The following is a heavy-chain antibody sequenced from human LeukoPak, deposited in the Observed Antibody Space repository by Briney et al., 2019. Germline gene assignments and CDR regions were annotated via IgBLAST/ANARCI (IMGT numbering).Heavy chain of an antibody. CDR1: GGSISSSSYY. D-gene: IGHD6-13*01. CDR3: ARGPGGPTYSSSWYRRGNWFDP. J-gene: IGHJ5*02. CDR2: INHSGST. Sequence: SETLSLTCTVSGGSISSSSYYWGWIRQPPGKGLEWIGEINHSGSTNYNPSLKSRVTISVDTSKNQFSLKLSSVTAADTAVYYCARGPGGPTYSSSWYRRGNWFDPWGQGTLVTVSS. V-gene: IGHV4-39*07.